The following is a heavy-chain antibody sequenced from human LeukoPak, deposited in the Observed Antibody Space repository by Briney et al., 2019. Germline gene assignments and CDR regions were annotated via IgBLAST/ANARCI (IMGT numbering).Heavy chain of an antibody. CDR1: GFTFSSYA. CDR3: AKAWAKDYYDSSGYCCFDY. J-gene: IGHJ4*02. CDR2: ISGSGGST. Sequence: GGSLGLSCAASGFTFSSYAMSWVRQAPGKGLEWVSAISGSGGSTYYADSVKGRFTISRDNSKNTLYLQMNSLRAEDTAVYYCAKAWAKDYYDSSGYCCFDYWGQGTLVTVSS. D-gene: IGHD3-22*01. V-gene: IGHV3-23*01.